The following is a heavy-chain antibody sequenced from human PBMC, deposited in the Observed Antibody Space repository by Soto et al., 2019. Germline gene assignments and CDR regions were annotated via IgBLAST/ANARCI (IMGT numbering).Heavy chain of an antibody. Sequence: GGSLRLSCAASGFTFSSYGMHWVRQAPGKGLEWVAVIWYDGSNKYYADSVKGRFTISRDNSKNTLYLQMNSLRAEDTAVYYCARDRLSIAARSGFDYWGQGTLVTVSS. CDR1: GFTFSSYG. J-gene: IGHJ4*02. D-gene: IGHD6-6*01. V-gene: IGHV3-33*01. CDR2: IWYDGSNK. CDR3: ARDRLSIAARSGFDY.